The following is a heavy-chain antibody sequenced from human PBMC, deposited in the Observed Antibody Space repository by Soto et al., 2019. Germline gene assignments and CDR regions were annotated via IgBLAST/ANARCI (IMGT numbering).Heavy chain of an antibody. CDR3: ARDKDRLNLGGNSYYAMDV. V-gene: IGHV1-69*12. CDR2: IIPIVPTP. CDR1: GGTFGNSA. J-gene: IGHJ6*02. Sequence: QVHLVQSGAEVKKPGSSVTVSCKASGGTFGNSAISWVRQAPGQGLEWMGGIIPIVPTPDYAQKFQGRVTITADESTITDHMELTSPTSEDTAVNYWARDKDRLNLGGNSYYAMDVWGQANTVTVSS.